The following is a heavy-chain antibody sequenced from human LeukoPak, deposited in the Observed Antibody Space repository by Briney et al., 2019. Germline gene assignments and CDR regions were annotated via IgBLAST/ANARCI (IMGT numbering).Heavy chain of an antibody. CDR2: IRKDGSET. CDR3: ASDGFYSPFDY. V-gene: IGHV3-7*03. J-gene: IGHJ4*02. CDR1: GFTFGNYW. Sequence: PRGSLRLSCAASGFTFGNYWMNWVRQSPGIGLEWVANIRKDGSETHYVDSVKGRFTISRDNAKNSLYLQMNNLRAEDTAVYYCASDGFYSPFDYWGQGTLVTVSS. D-gene: IGHD3-22*01.